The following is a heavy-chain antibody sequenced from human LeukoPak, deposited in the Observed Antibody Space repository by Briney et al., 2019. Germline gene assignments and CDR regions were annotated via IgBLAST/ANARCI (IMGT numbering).Heavy chain of an antibody. D-gene: IGHD3-22*01. CDR3: ANSGYYPNDAFDI. CDR2: IYPGDSDT. CDR1: GYSFTSYW. J-gene: IGHJ3*02. V-gene: IGHV5-51*01. Sequence: GESLKISCKGSGYSFTSYWIGWVRQMPGKGLDWMGIIYPGDSDTRYSPSFQGQVTISADKSISTAYLQWSSLKASDTAMYYCANSGYYPNDAFDIWGQGTMVTVSS.